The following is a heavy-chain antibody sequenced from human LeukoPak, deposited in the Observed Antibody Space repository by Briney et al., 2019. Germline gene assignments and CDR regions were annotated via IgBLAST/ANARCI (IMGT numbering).Heavy chain of an antibody. CDR2: IIPIFGTA. CDR3: ASRQLRYFEGYFDY. Sequence: SVKVSCKASGGTFSSYAISWVRQAPGQGLEWMGGIIPIFGTANYAQKFQGRVTITADESTSTACMELSSLRSEDTAVYYCASRQLRYFEGYFDYWGQGTLVTVSS. CDR1: GGTFSSYA. J-gene: IGHJ4*02. V-gene: IGHV1-69*13. D-gene: IGHD3-9*01.